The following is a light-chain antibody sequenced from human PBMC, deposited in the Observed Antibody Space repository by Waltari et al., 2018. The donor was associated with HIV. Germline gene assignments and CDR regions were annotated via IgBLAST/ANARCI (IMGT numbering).Light chain of an antibody. J-gene: IGLJ1*01. CDR1: SSDVGYFNY. CDR3: KSFSNSNTYV. Sequence: QSALTQPASVSGSPGQSITISCTGTSSDVGYFNYVSWYQQHPGKAPKVIIYDVNNGPSGVSNHFSGSKSGYTASLTISGLRAEDEADYYCKSFSNSNTYVFGSGTRVTVL. CDR2: DVN. V-gene: IGLV2-14*01.